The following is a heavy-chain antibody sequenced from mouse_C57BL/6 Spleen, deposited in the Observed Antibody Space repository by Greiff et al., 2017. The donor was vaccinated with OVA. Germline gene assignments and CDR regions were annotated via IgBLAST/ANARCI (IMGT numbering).Heavy chain of an antibody. D-gene: IGHD1-1*01. V-gene: IGHV1-69*01. CDR1: GYTFTSYW. J-gene: IGHJ1*03. Sequence: QVQLQQPGAELVMPGASVKLSCKASGYTFTSYWMHWVKQRPGQGLEWIGEIDPSDSYTNYNQKFKGKSTLTVDKSSSTAYMQLSSLTSEDSAVYSGARSGNYGSSLYWYFDVWGTGTTVTVSS. CDR3: ARSGNYGSSLYWYFDV. CDR2: IDPSDSYT.